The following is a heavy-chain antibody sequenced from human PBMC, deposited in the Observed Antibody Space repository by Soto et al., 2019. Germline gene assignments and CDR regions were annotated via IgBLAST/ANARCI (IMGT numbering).Heavy chain of an antibody. D-gene: IGHD2-21*02. CDR2: IYYSGST. Sequence: GLEWIGYIYYSGSTNYNPSLKSRVTISVDTSKNQFSLKLSSVTAADTAVYYCASPMKYCGGDCYSYWGQGTLVTVSS. V-gene: IGHV4-59*01. CDR3: ASPMKYCGGDCYSY. J-gene: IGHJ4*02.